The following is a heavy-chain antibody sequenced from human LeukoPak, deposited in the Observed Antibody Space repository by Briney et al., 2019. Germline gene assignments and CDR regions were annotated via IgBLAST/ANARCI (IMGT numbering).Heavy chain of an antibody. D-gene: IGHD3-22*01. J-gene: IGHJ4*02. CDR1: GYTFTSYG. CDR2: ISAYNGNT. CDR3: AREYDYYDSSGYPDY. V-gene: IGHV1-18*01. Sequence: ASVKVSCKASGYTFTSYGISWVRQAPGQGLEWMGWISAYNGNTNYAQKLQGRVTMTTDTSTSTAYMELRSLRSDDTAVYYCAREYDYYDSSGYPDYWGQGTLVTVSS.